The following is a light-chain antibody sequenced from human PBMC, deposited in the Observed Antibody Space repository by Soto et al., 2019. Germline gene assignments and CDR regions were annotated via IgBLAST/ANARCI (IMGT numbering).Light chain of an antibody. CDR3: QQYNSLSPT. J-gene: IGKJ1*01. Sequence: DIQMTQSPSTLSASVGDRVTITCRASQSISSWLAWYQQKPGKAPKLLIYKASSLESGVPSRFRGSGSGTEFSLTISSLQPDDFATYYCQQYNSLSPTVGKGTKVEIE. V-gene: IGKV1-5*03. CDR2: KAS. CDR1: QSISSW.